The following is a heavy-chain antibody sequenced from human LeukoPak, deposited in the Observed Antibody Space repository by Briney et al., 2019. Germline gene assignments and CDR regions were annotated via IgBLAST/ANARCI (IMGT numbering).Heavy chain of an antibody. Sequence: GASVKVSCKASGYTFRSYYMHWVRQAPGQGLEWMGIISPSGASTTYTQKFQGRVTMARDMSTSTVYMERSSLRSEDTAVYYCARVAAAGTFTGSRLYYFDYWGQGTLVTVSS. CDR3: ARVAAAGTFTGSRLYYFDY. CDR2: ISPSGAST. J-gene: IGHJ4*02. V-gene: IGHV1-46*01. CDR1: GYTFRSYY. D-gene: IGHD6-13*01.